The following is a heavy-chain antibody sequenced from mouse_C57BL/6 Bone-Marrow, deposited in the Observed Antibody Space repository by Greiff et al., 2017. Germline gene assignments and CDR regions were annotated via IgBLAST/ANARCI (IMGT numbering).Heavy chain of an antibody. J-gene: IGHJ3*01. CDR3: ARRDYYGSAWFAY. CDR2: IDPSDSYT. CDR1: GYTFTSYW. V-gene: IGHV1-59*01. D-gene: IGHD1-1*01. Sequence: QVQLQQPGAELVRPGTSVKLSCKASGYTFTSYWMHWVKQRPGQGLEWIGVIDPSDSYTNYNQKFKGKATLTVDTSSSTAYMQLSSLTSEDSAVYYGARRDYYGSAWFAYWGQGTLVTVSA.